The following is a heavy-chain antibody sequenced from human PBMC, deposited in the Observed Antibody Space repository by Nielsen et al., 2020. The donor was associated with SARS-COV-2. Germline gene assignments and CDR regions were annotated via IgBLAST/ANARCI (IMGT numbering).Heavy chain of an antibody. J-gene: IGHJ6*02. CDR2: ISYDGSNK. V-gene: IGHV3-30*04. D-gene: IGHD2-15*01. CDR1: GFTFSSYA. Sequence: GESLKISCAASGFTFSSYAMHWARQAPGKGLEWVAVISYDGSNKYYADSVKGRFTISRDNSKNTLYLQMNSLRAEDTAVYYCARDRVVAATNYGMDVWGQGTTVTVSS. CDR3: ARDRVVAATNYGMDV.